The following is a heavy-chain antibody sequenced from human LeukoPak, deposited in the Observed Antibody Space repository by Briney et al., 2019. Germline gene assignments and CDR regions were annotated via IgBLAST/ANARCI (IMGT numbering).Heavy chain of an antibody. CDR1: GFTFSSYG. J-gene: IGHJ4*02. D-gene: IGHD1-26*01. V-gene: IGHV3-30*03. CDR3: ARDRPGSYSGY. CDR2: ISYDGSNK. Sequence: GGSLRLSCAASGFTFSSYGMHWVRQAPGKGLEWVAVISYDGSNKYYADSVKGRFTISRDNAKNSLYLQMNSLRAEDTAVYYCARDRPGSYSGYWGQGTLVTVSS.